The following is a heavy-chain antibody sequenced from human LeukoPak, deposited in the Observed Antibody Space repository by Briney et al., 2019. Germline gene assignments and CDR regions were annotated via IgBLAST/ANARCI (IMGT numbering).Heavy chain of an antibody. CDR3: ARDLGYSNSWLDY. J-gene: IGHJ4*02. CDR1: GFTFSDYY. Sequence: GGSLRLSCAASGFTFSDYYMSWIRQAPGKGLEWVSYISSSSSYTNYADSVKGRFTISRDNAKNSLYLQMNSLRAEDTAVYYCARDLGYSNSWLDYWGQGTLVTVSS. CDR2: ISSSSSYT. V-gene: IGHV3-11*06. D-gene: IGHD6-13*01.